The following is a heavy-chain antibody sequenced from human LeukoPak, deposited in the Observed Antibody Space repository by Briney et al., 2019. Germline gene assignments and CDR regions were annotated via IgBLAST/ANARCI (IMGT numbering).Heavy chain of an antibody. CDR2: IYSGGST. V-gene: IGHV3-53*01. Sequence: GGSLRLSCAASGFTVSSNYMSWVRQAPGKGLEWVSVIYSGGSTYYADSVKGRFTISRDNAKNSLYLQMNSLRAEDTAVYYCARDESTMVRGVAFDIWGQGTMVTVSS. J-gene: IGHJ3*02. CDR3: ARDESTMVRGVAFDI. CDR1: GFTVSSNY. D-gene: IGHD3-10*01.